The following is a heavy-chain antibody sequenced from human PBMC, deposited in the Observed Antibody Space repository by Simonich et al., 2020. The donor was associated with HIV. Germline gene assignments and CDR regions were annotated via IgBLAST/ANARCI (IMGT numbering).Heavy chain of an antibody. Sequence: EVQLVESGGVVVQPGGSLRLSCAASGFTFDDYVMHWVRQAPGKGLEWVSLISWEGDNTYYADSVKGRVTISRDNSENSLYLQMNSLRAEDTALYYCAKGARGSSWYYFDYWGQGTLVTVSS. D-gene: IGHD6-13*01. CDR3: AKGARGSSWYYFDY. J-gene: IGHJ4*02. CDR1: GFTFDDYV. V-gene: IGHV3-43D*04. CDR2: ISWEGDNT.